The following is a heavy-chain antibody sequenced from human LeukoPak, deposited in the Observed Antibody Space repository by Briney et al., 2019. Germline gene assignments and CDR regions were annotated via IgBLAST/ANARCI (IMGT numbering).Heavy chain of an antibody. CDR2: IYHSGST. D-gene: IGHD3-22*01. CDR3: ARGPSGYHFDY. J-gene: IGHJ4*02. Sequence: SETLSLTCAVSGYSISSGYYWGWIRQPPGKGLEWIGSIYHSGSTYYNPSLKSRVTISVDTSKNQFSLKLSSVTAADTAVYYCARGPSGYHFDYWGQGTLVTVSS. V-gene: IGHV4-38-2*01. CDR1: GYSISSGYY.